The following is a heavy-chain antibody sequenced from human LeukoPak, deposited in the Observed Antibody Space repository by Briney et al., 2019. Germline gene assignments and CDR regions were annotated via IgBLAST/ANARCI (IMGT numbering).Heavy chain of an antibody. Sequence: KPSETLSLTCTVSGGSISSGGYWSWIRQHPGTGLGWIGYIYYSGSTYYNPSLKSRVTISVDTSKNQFSLKLSSVTAADTAVYYCAGNYGAHDYWGQGTLVTVSS. J-gene: IGHJ4*02. CDR1: GGSISSGGY. V-gene: IGHV4-31*03. CDR3: AGNYGAHDY. D-gene: IGHD4-17*01. CDR2: IYYSGST.